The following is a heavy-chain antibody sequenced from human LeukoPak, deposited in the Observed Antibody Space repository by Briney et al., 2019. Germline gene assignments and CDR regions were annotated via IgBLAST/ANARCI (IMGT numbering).Heavy chain of an antibody. CDR3: ARDQSMSYYYDSSGYYLL. V-gene: IGHV1-69*06. CDR2: IIPIFGTA. CDR1: GYTFTGYY. Sequence: ASVKVSCKASGYTFTGYYMHWVRQAPGQGLEWMGGIIPIFGTANYAQKFQGRVTITADKSTSTAYMELSSLRSEDTAVYYCARDQSMSYYYDSSGYYLLWGQGTLVTVSS. J-gene: IGHJ4*02. D-gene: IGHD3-22*01.